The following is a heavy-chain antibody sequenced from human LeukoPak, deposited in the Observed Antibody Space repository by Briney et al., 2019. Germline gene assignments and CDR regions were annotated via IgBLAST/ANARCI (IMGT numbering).Heavy chain of an antibody. V-gene: IGHV3-23*01. CDR3: VKDDGWYS. J-gene: IGHJ4*02. CDR2: VSRSGDST. Sequence: GGSLRLSCTDSGFTFSNYDMSWFRQPPGKGLEWVSVVSRSGDSTSYADSVKGRFTISRDNAKNSLYLQMNSLRAEDTGVYYCVKDDGWYSWGQGTLVIVSS. CDR1: GFTFSNYD. D-gene: IGHD6-19*01.